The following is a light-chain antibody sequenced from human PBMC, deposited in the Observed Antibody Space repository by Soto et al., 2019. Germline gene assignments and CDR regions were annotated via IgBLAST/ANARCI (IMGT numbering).Light chain of an antibody. CDR3: QQYGSSPPTIT. V-gene: IGKV3-20*01. Sequence: EIVLTQSPGTLSLSPGERATLSCRASQSVSSNYLAWYQQKPGQAPWLLIYGASTRATGIPDRFSGSGSGTDFTLTISRLEPEDFAVYYCQQYGSSPPTITFGQGTRLEIK. CDR2: GAS. CDR1: QSVSSNY. J-gene: IGKJ5*01.